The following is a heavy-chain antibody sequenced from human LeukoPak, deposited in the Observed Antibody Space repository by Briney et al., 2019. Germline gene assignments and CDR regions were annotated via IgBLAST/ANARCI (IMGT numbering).Heavy chain of an antibody. CDR3: ARGAGSPHHYDP. D-gene: IGHD6-19*01. Sequence: GGSLRLSCAASGFTFSSSAMSWVRQAPGKGLEWVSAISNNGGYTYYADPVRGRFTISRDNFKNMLYLHMNSLTAEDTAVYYCARGAGSPHHYDPWGQGTLVTVSS. CDR1: GFTFSSSA. CDR2: ISNNGGYT. V-gene: IGHV3-23*01. J-gene: IGHJ5*02.